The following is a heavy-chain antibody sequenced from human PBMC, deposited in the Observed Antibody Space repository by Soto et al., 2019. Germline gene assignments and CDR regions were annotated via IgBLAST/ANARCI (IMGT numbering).Heavy chain of an antibody. J-gene: IGHJ4*02. D-gene: IGHD5-12*01. Sequence: EVQLVESGGGLVQPGGSLRLSCAASGFTFSRYWMSWLCQAPGKGVEWVASIKQDGSEKYYVDSVKGRFTISRDNAKNSLYLQMNSLTAEDTAVFYCASHPGGGYSTYDPELFDYWGQGTLVTVSP. CDR1: GFTFSRYW. CDR3: ASHPGGGYSTYDPELFDY. CDR2: IKQDGSEK. V-gene: IGHV3-7*05.